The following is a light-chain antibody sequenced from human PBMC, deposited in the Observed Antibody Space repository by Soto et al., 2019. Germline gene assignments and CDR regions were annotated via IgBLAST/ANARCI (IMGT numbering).Light chain of an antibody. V-gene: IGKV3-20*01. J-gene: IGKJ1*01. CDR3: QQYGSSPWA. CDR1: QSVSSNY. Sequence: EVVLTQSPGTLSLSPGERATLSCRASQSVSSNYLAWYQQKPGQAPRLLIYGASSRAPGIPDRFSGSGSGKDFTLTISRLEPEDFAVYYCQQYGSSPWAFGQGTKVEIK. CDR2: GAS.